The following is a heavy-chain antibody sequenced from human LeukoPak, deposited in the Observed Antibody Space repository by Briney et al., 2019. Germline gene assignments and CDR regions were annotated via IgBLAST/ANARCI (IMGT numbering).Heavy chain of an antibody. V-gene: IGHV3-30-3*01. J-gene: IGHJ3*02. D-gene: IGHD1-26*01. CDR2: ISYDGSNK. CDR1: GFTFSSYA. CDR3: AGVFDVGATASDAFDI. Sequence: GGSLRLSCAASGFTFSSYAMHWVRQAPGKGLEWVAVISYDGSNKYYADSVKGRFTISRDNSKNTLYLQMDSLRAEDTAVYYCAGVFDVGATASDAFDIWGQGTMVTVSS.